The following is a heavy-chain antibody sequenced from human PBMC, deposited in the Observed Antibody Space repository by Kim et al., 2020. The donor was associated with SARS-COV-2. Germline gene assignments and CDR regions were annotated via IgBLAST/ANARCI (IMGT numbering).Heavy chain of an antibody. CDR3: ARSFTNYYEGSGTHFDY. CDR1: GGSISTYY. V-gene: IGHV4-59*01. D-gene: IGHD3-22*01. CDR2: IHYSGST. Sequence: SETLSLTCSVSGGSISTYYWSWIRQPPGRGLEWIGYIHYSGSTNYNPSLKSRVTISVDTSKNQFSLKLSSVTAADTAVYYCARSFTNYYEGSGTHFDYWSQGTLVTVSS. J-gene: IGHJ4*02.